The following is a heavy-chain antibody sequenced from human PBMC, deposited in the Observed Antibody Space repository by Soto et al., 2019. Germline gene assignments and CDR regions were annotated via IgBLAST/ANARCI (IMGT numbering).Heavy chain of an antibody. J-gene: IGHJ4*02. V-gene: IGHV1-46*01. CDR3: ARGLAKYYYDSSGYGLANDY. CDR1: GYTFTSYY. CDR2: INPSSDST. Sequence: ASVKVSCKASGYTFTSYYMHWVRQAPGQGLEWMGIINPSSDSTTYAQKFQGRVTMTRDTSTSTVYMELSSLRSEDTAVYYCARGLAKYYYDSSGYGLANDYWGQGALVTVSS. D-gene: IGHD3-22*01.